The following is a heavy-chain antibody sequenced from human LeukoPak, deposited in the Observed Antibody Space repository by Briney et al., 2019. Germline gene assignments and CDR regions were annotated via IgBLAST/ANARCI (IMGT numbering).Heavy chain of an antibody. Sequence: PSETLSLTCTVSSGSVSSYYWSWIRQPPGKGLEWIGYIDTSGSTNYNPSLKSRVTISVDTSKKQFSLKLRSVTAADTAVYYRARGGWGYMDVWGKGTTVTVSS. CDR3: ARGGWGYMDV. CDR2: IDTSGST. V-gene: IGHV4-4*09. D-gene: IGHD6-19*01. J-gene: IGHJ6*03. CDR1: SGSVSSYY.